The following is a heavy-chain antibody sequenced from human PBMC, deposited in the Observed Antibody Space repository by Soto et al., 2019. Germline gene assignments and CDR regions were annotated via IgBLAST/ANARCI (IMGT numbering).Heavy chain of an antibody. CDR3: ARVDTYYDFWSGQTKYNWFXP. CDR2: INPSGGST. CDR1: GYTFTSYD. J-gene: IGHJ5*02. V-gene: IGHV1-46*01. D-gene: IGHD3-3*01. Sequence: ASVKVSCKASGYTFTSYDMHWVRQAPGQGLEWVGIINPSGGSTSYAQKFQGRVTMTRDTSTSTVYMELSSLRSEDTAVYYCARVDTYYDFWSGQTKYNWFXPWGQGTLVXVSS.